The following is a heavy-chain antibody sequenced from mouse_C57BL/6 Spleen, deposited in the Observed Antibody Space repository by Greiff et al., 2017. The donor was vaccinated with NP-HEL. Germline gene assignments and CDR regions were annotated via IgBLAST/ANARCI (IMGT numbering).Heavy chain of an antibody. J-gene: IGHJ4*01. CDR2: IYPGSGST. D-gene: IGHD2-4*01. CDR3: ARGWDYDDGPYYAMDY. V-gene: IGHV1-55*01. Sequence: QVQLQQPGAELVKPGASVKMSCKASGYTFTSYWITWVKQRPGQGLEWIGDIYPGSGSTNYNEKFKSKATLTVDTSSITAYMQLSSLTSEDSAVYYCARGWDYDDGPYYAMDYWGQGTSVTVSS. CDR1: GYTFTSYW.